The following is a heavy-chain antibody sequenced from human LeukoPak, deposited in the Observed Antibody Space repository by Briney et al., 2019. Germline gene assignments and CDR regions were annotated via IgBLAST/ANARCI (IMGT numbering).Heavy chain of an antibody. CDR1: GFSFSSYS. V-gene: IGHV3-48*02. D-gene: IGHD6-19*01. Sequence: GGSLRLSCAASGFSFSSYSMNWVRQAPGKGLEWVSYISSSSSTIYYSDSVKGRFTISRDDAKNSLYLQMNSLRDEGTAVYYCASAGSGLYWGQGTLVTVSS. CDR3: ASAGSGLY. J-gene: IGHJ4*02. CDR2: ISSSSSTI.